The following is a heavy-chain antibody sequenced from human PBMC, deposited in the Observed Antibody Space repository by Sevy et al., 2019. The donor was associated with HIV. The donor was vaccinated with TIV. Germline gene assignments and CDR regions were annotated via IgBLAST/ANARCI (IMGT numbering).Heavy chain of an antibody. CDR2: IKQDGSEK. Sequence: GGSLRLSCAASGFTFSSYWMSWVRQAPGKGLEWVANIKQDGSEKYYVDSVKGGFTISRDNAKNSLYLQMNSLRAEDTAVYDCARERGGGYDFCSGYHTAFDIWGQGTMVTVSS. J-gene: IGHJ3*02. V-gene: IGHV3-7*03. D-gene: IGHD3-3*01. CDR1: GFTFSSYW. CDR3: ARERGGGYDFCSGYHTAFDI.